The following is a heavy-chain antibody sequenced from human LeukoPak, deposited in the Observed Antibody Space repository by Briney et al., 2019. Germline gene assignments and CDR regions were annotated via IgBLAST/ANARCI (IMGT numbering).Heavy chain of an antibody. V-gene: IGHV3-30*03. CDR3: ARDSDYSSSANSNWFDP. J-gene: IGHJ5*02. CDR2: ISYDGSNN. CDR1: GFTFSSYG. D-gene: IGHD6-13*01. Sequence: PGGSLRLSCAASGFTFSSYGMHWVRQAPGKGLEWVAVISYDGSNNYYADSVKGRFTISRDNSKNTLYLQMTSLRAEDTAVYYCARDSDYSSSANSNWFDPWGQGTLVTVSS.